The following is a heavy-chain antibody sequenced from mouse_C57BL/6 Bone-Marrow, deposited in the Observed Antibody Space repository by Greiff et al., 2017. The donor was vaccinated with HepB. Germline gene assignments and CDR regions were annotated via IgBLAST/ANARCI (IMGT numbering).Heavy chain of an antibody. CDR1: GYTFTDYE. CDR3: TSYYYGSSYDPFFDY. Sequence: VKLMESGAELVRPGASVTLSCKASGYTFTDYEMHWVKQTPVHGLEWIGAIDPETGGTAYNQKFKGKAILTADKSSSTAYMELRSLTSEDSAVYYCTSYYYGSSYDPFFDYWGQGTTLTVSS. CDR2: IDPETGGT. J-gene: IGHJ2*01. D-gene: IGHD1-1*01. V-gene: IGHV1-15*01.